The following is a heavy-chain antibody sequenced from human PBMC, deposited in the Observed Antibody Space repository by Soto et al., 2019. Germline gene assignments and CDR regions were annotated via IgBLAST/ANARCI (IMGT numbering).Heavy chain of an antibody. CDR3: ARDTYALFDS. V-gene: IGHV1-18*03. CDR1: GYTFTSYG. D-gene: IGHD2-2*01. J-gene: IGHJ4*02. Sequence: QVQLVQSGAEVKTPGASVKVSCKASGYTFTSYGINWVRQAPGQGLEWMGWISTYNGNTNYAQRLTGRVTMTTDTSTSTADIELRRLRSDDMAVYYCARDTYALFDSWGQGPLVTVSS. CDR2: ISTYNGNT.